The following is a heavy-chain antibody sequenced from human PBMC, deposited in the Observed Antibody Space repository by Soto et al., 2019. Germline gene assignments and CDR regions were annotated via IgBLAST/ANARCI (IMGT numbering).Heavy chain of an antibody. CDR3: AKETTYYYDSSGYWNGMDV. D-gene: IGHD3-22*01. CDR1: GFTFSSYA. CDR2: ISGSGGST. J-gene: IGHJ6*02. V-gene: IGHV3-23*01. Sequence: GGSLRLSCAASGFTFSSYAMSWVRQAPGKGLEWVSAISGSGGSTYYADSVKGRFTISRDNSKNTLYLQMNSLRAEDTAVYYCAKETTYYYDSSGYWNGMDVWGQGTTVTVSS.